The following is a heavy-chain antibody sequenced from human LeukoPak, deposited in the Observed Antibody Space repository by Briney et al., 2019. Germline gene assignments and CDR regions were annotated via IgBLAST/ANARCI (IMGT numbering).Heavy chain of an antibody. CDR3: ARGQMGDYGDSRDAFDI. D-gene: IGHD4-17*01. Sequence: GGSLRLSCAASGFTVSSNYMSWVRQAPGKGLEWVSVIYSGGSTYYADSVEGRFTISRDNSKNTLYLQMNSLRAEDTAVYYCARGQMGDYGDSRDAFDIWGQGTMVTVSS. CDR2: IYSGGST. V-gene: IGHV3-53*01. J-gene: IGHJ3*02. CDR1: GFTVSSNY.